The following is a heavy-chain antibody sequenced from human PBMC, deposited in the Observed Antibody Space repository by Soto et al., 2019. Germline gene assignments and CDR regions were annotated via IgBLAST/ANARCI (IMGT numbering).Heavy chain of an antibody. V-gene: IGHV6-1*01. D-gene: IGHD2-15*01. Sequence: SQTLSLTCAISGDSVSSYSAAWNWIRQSPSGGLEWLGRTYYRSRFFSDYAESVKSRIIINPDTSKNQFSLQLKSVTPEDTAVYYWVRDRYSSSGWLDPWGKGTKVT. CDR3: VRDRYSSSGWLDP. CDR2: TYYRSRFFS. CDR1: GDSVSSYSAA. J-gene: IGHJ5*02.